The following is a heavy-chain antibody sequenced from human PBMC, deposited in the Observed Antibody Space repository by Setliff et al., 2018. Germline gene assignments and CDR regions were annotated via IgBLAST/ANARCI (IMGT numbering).Heavy chain of an antibody. V-gene: IGHV3-21*05. CDR1: GFTFSSYS. Sequence: PGGSLRLSCAASGFTFSSYSMNWVRQAPGKGLEWVSYISSSSSYTNYADSVKGRFTISRDNAKNSLYLQMNSLRAEDTAVYYCARARGGYDFDYWGQGTLVTVSS. CDR3: ARARGGYDFDY. J-gene: IGHJ4*02. D-gene: IGHD5-12*01. CDR2: ISSSSSYT.